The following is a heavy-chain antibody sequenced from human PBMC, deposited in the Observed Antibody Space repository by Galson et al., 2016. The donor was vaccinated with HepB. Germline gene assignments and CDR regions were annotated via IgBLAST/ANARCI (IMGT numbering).Heavy chain of an antibody. CDR3: CLSPSGYSFFRYGMDV. CDR2: IDPSDSYT. CDR1: GYSFTSYW. V-gene: IGHV5-10-1*01. J-gene: IGHJ6*02. D-gene: IGHD3-22*01. Sequence: QSGAEVKKPGESLRISCKGSGYSFTSYWISWVRQMPGKGLEWMGRIDPSDSYTNYSPSFQGHVTISADKSISTAYLQWSSLKASDTAVYYCCLSPSGYSFFRYGMDVWGQGTTVTVSS.